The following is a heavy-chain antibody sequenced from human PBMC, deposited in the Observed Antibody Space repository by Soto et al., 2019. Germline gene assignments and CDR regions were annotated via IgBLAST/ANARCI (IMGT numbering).Heavy chain of an antibody. J-gene: IGHJ4*02. D-gene: IGHD3-16*01. Sequence: EVQLVESGGGLVQPGVSLRLSCAASGFTFSSYWMHWVRQDAGKGLLWVSSIKTDGTVTQYADSVKGRFTVSRDNAKNTLYLQMNSLRAEDTAVYYCAKDLSWGQCDYWGQGALVTVSS. CDR1: GFTFSSYW. CDR3: AKDLSWGQCDY. V-gene: IGHV3-74*03. CDR2: IKTDGTVT.